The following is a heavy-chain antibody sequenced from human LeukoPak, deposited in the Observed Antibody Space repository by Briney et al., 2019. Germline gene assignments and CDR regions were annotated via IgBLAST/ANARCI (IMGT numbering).Heavy chain of an antibody. CDR1: GGSISSYY. V-gene: IGHV4-59*01. D-gene: IGHD3-22*01. Sequence: PSETLTLTCTVSGGSISSYYWSWIRQPPGKGLEWIGYIYYSGSTNYNPSLKSRVTISVDTSKNQFSLKLSSVTAADTAVYYCARDSSGYYYRFDYWGQGTLVTVSS. CDR3: ARDSSGYYYRFDY. J-gene: IGHJ4*02. CDR2: IYYSGST.